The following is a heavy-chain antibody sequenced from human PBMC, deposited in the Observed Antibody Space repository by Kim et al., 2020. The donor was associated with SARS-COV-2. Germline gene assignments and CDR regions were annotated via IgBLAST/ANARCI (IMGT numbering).Heavy chain of an antibody. CDR3: ARDHGSTSCGV. Sequence: IYYADSVKGRFTISRDNAKNSLYLQMNSLRAEDTAVYYCARDHGSTSCGVWGQGTTVTVSS. D-gene: IGHD2-2*01. V-gene: IGHV3-21*01. CDR2: I. J-gene: IGHJ6*02.